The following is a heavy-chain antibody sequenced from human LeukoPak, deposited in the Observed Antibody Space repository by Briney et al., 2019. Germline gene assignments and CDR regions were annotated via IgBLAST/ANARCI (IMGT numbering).Heavy chain of an antibody. V-gene: IGHV3-15*01. J-gene: IGHJ4*02. CDR2: IKSKTDGGTT. CDR3: TTDPITIFGVVMLSQH. Sequence: GGSLRLSRAASGFTFSNAWMSWVRQAPGKGLEWVGRIKSKTDGGTTDYAAPVKGRFTISRDDSKNTLYLQMNSLKTEDTAVYYCTTDPITIFGVVMLSQHWGQGTLVTVSS. CDR1: GFTFSNAW. D-gene: IGHD3-3*01.